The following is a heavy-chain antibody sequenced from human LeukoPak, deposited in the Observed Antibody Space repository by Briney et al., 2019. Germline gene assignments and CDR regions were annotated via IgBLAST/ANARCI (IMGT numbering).Heavy chain of an antibody. D-gene: IGHD3-3*01. Sequence: SETLSLTCTVSGGSISSYYWSWIRQPPGKGLEWIGYIYYSGGTNYNPSLKSRVTISVDTSKNQFSLKLSSVTAADTAVYYCASSYYDFWSGYYIGDYWGQGTLVTVSS. CDR2: IYYSGGT. J-gene: IGHJ4*02. CDR1: GGSISSYY. V-gene: IGHV4-59*01. CDR3: ASSYYDFWSGYYIGDY.